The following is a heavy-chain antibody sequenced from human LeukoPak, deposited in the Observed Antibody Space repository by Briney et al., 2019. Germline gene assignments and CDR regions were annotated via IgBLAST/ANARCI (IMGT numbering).Heavy chain of an antibody. CDR1: GFTFSSYA. Sequence: PGGSLRLSCAASGFTFSSYAMSWVRQAPGKGLEWVSAISGSGGSTYYADSVKGRFTISRDNSKNTLYLQMNSLRAEDTAVYYCARVEWEGPHPTLNYWGQGTLVTVSS. CDR2: ISGSGGST. J-gene: IGHJ4*02. D-gene: IGHD1-26*01. V-gene: IGHV3-23*01. CDR3: ARVEWEGPHPTLNY.